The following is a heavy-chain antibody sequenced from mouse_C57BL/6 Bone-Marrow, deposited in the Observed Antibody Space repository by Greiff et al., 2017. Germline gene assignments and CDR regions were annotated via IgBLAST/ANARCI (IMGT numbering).Heavy chain of an antibody. CDR1: GFNIKNTY. V-gene: IGHV14-3*01. CDR2: IDPANGNT. Sequence: DVKLVESVAELVRPGASVKLSCTASGFNIKNTYMHWVKQRPEQGLEWIGRIDPANGNTKYAPKFQGKATITADTSSNTAYLQLSSLTSEDTAIYYCARIPITTRINYYAMDYWGQGTSVTVSS. D-gene: IGHD1-1*01. CDR3: ARIPITTRINYYAMDY. J-gene: IGHJ4*01.